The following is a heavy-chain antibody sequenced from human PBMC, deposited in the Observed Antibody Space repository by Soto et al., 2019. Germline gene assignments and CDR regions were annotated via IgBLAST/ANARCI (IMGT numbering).Heavy chain of an antibody. CDR3: GRLEGLATISYYFDY. CDR1: GGSVRSSSYY. D-gene: IGHD3-9*01. CDR2: VYYSGST. J-gene: IGHJ4*02. Sequence: WETLSLTCTVSGGSVRSSSYYWGWVRQPPGKGLEWIGSVYYSGSTYYNPSLESRVTISVDKSKNQFSLKLMSLSAADTAVYYCGRLEGLATISYYFDYWGQGALVTVSS. V-gene: IGHV4-39*01.